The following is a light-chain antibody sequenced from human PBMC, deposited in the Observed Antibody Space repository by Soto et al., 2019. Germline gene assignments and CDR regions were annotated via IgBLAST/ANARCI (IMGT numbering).Light chain of an antibody. CDR3: QQYGDLPLG. Sequence: EIVLTQSPGTLSLSPGERVTLSCRASQSLPTKALAWYQQKPGQTPRLLIYGASTRDTAIPDRFNGSGSGTDFTLTISRVEPEDFAVYYCQQYGDLPLGFGPGTKVDIK. CDR1: QSLPTKA. J-gene: IGKJ3*01. CDR2: GAS. V-gene: IGKV3-20*01.